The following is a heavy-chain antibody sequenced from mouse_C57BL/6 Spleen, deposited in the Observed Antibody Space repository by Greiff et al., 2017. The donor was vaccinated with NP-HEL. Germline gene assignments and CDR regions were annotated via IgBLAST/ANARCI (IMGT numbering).Heavy chain of an antibody. CDR2: IDPEDGDT. Sequence: EVQLQQSGAELVRPGASVKLSCTASGFNIKDYYMHWVKQRPEQGLEWIGRIDPEDGDTEYAPKFQGKATMTADTSSNTAYLQLSSLTSEDTAVYYCTTRDYYGSSYGYFDVWGTGTTVTVSS. J-gene: IGHJ1*03. CDR3: TTRDYYGSSYGYFDV. V-gene: IGHV14-1*01. D-gene: IGHD1-1*01. CDR1: GFNIKDYY.